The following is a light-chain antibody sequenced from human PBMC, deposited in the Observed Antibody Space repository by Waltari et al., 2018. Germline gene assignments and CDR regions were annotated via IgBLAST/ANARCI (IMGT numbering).Light chain of an antibody. Sequence: QSALTQPASVSGSPGQSVTISCTGTSSDVGLVSWYQHHPGKAPKLIIYEDNKRPSGVSVRFSGSRSGNTASLTIAGLQAEDEADYHCCSYAGPGVFGGGTKLTVL. CDR1: SSDVGL. J-gene: IGLJ3*02. V-gene: IGLV2-23*01. CDR3: CSYAGPGV. CDR2: EDN.